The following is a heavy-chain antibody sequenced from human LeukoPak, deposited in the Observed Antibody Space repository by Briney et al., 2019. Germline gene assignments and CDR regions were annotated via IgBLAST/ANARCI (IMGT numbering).Heavy chain of an antibody. CDR3: ARCYYDGSGFYYYFDY. CDR2: INSDGSEG. J-gene: IGHJ4*02. CDR1: GFTFSGFW. Sequence: GGSLRLSCAVSGFTFSGFWMSWSRQAPGKGLEWVASINSDGSEGYYADVVKGRFTISRDNAKNSLYLQINSLRAEDTAVYYCARCYYDGSGFYYYFDYWGQGTLVTVSS. D-gene: IGHD3-22*01. V-gene: IGHV3-7*03.